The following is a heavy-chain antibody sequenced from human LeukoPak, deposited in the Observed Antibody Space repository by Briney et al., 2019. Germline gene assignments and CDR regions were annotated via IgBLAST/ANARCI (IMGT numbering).Heavy chain of an antibody. V-gene: IGHV3-66*01. J-gene: IGHJ6*02. CDR3: ARIAAGNYYYGMDV. D-gene: IGHD6-13*01. CDR1: GFTVSSNY. CDR2: IYSGGST. Sequence: GGSLRLSCAASGFTVSSNYMSWVRQAPGKGLEWVSVIYSGGSTYYADSVKGRFTISRDNSKNTLYLQMNSLRAEDTAVYYCARIAAGNYYYGMDVWGQGTMVTVS.